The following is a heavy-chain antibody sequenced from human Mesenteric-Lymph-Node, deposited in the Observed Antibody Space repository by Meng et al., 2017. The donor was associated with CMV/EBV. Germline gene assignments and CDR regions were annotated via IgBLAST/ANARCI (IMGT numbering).Heavy chain of an antibody. CDR2: IYSDGSNT. J-gene: IGHJ4*02. CDR3: GKDGRDGSGSYYHIDF. V-gene: IGHV3-23*03. D-gene: IGHD3-10*01. CDR1: GFTFSSYA. Sequence: GGSLRLSCAASGFTFSSYAMSWVRQAPGKGLEWVSVIYSDGSNTYYADSVKGRFSISRDNSKNTVYLQMNSLRPDDMAVYYCGKDGRDGSGSYYHIDFWGQGTLVTVSS.